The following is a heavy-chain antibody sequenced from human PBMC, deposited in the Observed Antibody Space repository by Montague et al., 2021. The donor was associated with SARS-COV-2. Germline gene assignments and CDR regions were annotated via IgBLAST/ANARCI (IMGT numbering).Heavy chain of an antibody. V-gene: IGHV4-34*01. CDR2: ISYSGSA. J-gene: IGHJ4*02. Sequence: SETLSLTCAVYGGSISAYKWTWIRQSPGKGLVWLGQISYSGSANYNPSRKSRVTISVDTAKNQFSLKVTSANVADTAAYYCTRGGPGYWGQGTLVTVSS. CDR1: GGSISAYK. CDR3: TRGGPGY.